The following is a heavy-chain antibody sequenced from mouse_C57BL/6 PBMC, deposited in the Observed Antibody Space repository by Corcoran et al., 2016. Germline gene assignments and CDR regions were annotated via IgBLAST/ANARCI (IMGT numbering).Heavy chain of an antibody. CDR1: GYTFTTYG. J-gene: IGHJ4*01. Sequence: QIQLVQSGPELKKPGETVKISCKASGYTFTTYGMSWVKQAPGKGLKWMGWINTYSGVPTYADDFKGRFAFSLETSASTAYLKINNLKNEDTATYFCARYSSLYAMDYWGQGTSVTVSS. CDR2: INTYSGVP. CDR3: ARYSSLYAMDY. V-gene: IGHV9-3*01. D-gene: IGHD1-1*01.